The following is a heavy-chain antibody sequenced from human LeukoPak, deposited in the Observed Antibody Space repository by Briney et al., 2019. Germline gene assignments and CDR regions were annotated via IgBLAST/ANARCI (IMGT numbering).Heavy chain of an antibody. V-gene: IGHV3-30*02. CDR3: AKSGSVHSGSYWAYYYYYYYMDV. CDR1: GFTFSSYG. CDR2: IRYDGSNK. J-gene: IGHJ6*03. D-gene: IGHD1-26*01. Sequence: PGGSLRLSCAASGFTFSSYGMHWVRQAPGKGLEWVAFIRYDGSNKCYADSVKGRFTISRDNSKNTLYLQMNSLRAEDTAVYYCAKSGSVHSGSYWAYYYYYYYMDVWGKGTTVTISS.